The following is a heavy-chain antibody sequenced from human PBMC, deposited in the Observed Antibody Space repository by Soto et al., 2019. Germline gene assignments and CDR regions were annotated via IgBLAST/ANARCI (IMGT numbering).Heavy chain of an antibody. CDR3: AREPGDRVTGDWYFDL. CDR2: MNPNSGNT. J-gene: IGHJ2*01. CDR1: GYTFTSYD. Sequence: QVQLVQSGAEVKKPGASVKVSCKASGYTFTSYDINWVRQATGQGLEWMGWMNPNSGNTGYAQKFQGRVTMTRNTSISTAYMELSSLRSEDTAVYYCAREPGDRVTGDWYFDLWGRGTLVTVSS. D-gene: IGHD2-21*01. V-gene: IGHV1-8*01.